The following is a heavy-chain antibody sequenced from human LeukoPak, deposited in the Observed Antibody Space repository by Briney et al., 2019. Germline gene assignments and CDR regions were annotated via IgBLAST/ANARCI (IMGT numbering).Heavy chain of an antibody. Sequence: PSETPSLTCAVSGGSISSSNWWSWVRQPPGKGLEWIGEIYHSGSTNYNPSLKSRVTISVDKSKNQFSLKLSSVTAADTAVYYCARTTYYDFWSGYYAPGDTPQFYYYMDVWGKGTTVTVSS. CDR1: GGSISSSNW. CDR2: IYHSGST. J-gene: IGHJ6*03. D-gene: IGHD3-3*01. CDR3: ARTTYYDFWSGYYAPGDTPQFYYYMDV. V-gene: IGHV4-4*02.